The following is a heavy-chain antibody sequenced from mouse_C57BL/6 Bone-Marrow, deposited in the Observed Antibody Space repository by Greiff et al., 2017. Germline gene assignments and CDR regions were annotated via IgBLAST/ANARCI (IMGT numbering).Heavy chain of an antibody. CDR1: GYAFSSSW. CDR2: IYPGDGDT. CDR3: ALYYLFAY. Sequence: LQESGPELVKPGASVKISCKASGYAFSSSWMNWVKQRPGKGLEWIGRIYPGDGDTNYNGKFKGKATLTADKSSSTAYMQLSSLTSEDSAVYFCALYYLFAYWGQGTLVTVSA. D-gene: IGHD2-1*01. J-gene: IGHJ3*01. V-gene: IGHV1-82*01.